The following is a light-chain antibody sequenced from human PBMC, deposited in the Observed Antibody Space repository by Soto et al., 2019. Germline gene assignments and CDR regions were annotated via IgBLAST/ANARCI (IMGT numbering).Light chain of an antibody. Sequence: DIQMTQSPSTLSASVGDSVTITCRASQRIGRWLAWYQQKPGKAPELLIYDASTLQSGVPSRFSGSGSGTEFTLNITSLQADDFATYYCQQYNHYSSSTFGRGTKLEI. J-gene: IGKJ2*02. CDR2: DAS. V-gene: IGKV1-5*01. CDR1: QRIGRW. CDR3: QQYNHYSSST.